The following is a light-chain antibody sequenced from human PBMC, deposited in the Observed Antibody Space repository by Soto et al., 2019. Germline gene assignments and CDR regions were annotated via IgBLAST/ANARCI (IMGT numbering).Light chain of an antibody. CDR2: RAS. CDR3: QQYGSSPET. Sequence: EIVLTQSPGTLSLSPGERATLSCRASQSVSNNYLAWYQQKPGQAPRLIIYRASSRATGIPDRFSASGSGTDFTLTISSLEPEDFAVYYCQQYGSSPETFGQGTKVEIK. J-gene: IGKJ1*01. V-gene: IGKV3-20*01. CDR1: QSVSNNY.